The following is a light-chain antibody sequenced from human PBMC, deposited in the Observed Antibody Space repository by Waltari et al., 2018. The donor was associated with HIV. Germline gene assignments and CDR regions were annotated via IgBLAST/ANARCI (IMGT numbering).Light chain of an antibody. CDR1: AFPKQF. V-gene: IGLV3-25*03. Sequence: SSDLTQPPSVSVSPGQTARIPCSGAAFPKQFAYWYQQKTGQAPVLVIQSDTERPSGITVRFSGASAGTTVAFNISGVQAEDEADYYCQSTDPSASFMIFGGGTRLTVL. CDR2: SDT. CDR3: QSTDPSASFMI. J-gene: IGLJ2*01.